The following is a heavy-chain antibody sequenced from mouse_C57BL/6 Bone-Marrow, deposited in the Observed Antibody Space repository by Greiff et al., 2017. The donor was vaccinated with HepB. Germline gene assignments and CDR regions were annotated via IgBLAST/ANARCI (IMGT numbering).Heavy chain of an antibody. J-gene: IGHJ2*01. V-gene: IGHV1-50*01. CDR3: AGDPHYYDY. CDR1: GYTFTSYW. Sequence: VQLQQPGAELVKPGASVKLSCKASGYTFTSYWMQWVKQRPGQGLEWIGEIDPSDSYTNYNQKFKGKATLTVDTSSSTAYMQLSSLTSEDSAVYYCAGDPHYYDYWGQGTTLTVSS. CDR2: IDPSDSYT.